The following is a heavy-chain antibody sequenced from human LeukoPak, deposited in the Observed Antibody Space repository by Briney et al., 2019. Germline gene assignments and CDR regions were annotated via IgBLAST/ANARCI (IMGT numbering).Heavy chain of an antibody. CDR3: ARVGCRGGSCSSRGDYYYGMDV. J-gene: IGHJ6*02. D-gene: IGHD2-15*01. CDR2: ISSTGNFL. CDR1: GFTFSSYS. Sequence: GGSLRLSCAASGFTFSSYSMNWVRQAQGKGREWVSSISSTGNFLHYADSVKGRFTISRDNAKNSLYLQMDSLRGEDTAVYFCARVGCRGGSCSSRGDYYYGMDVWGQGTTVTVSS. V-gene: IGHV3-21*06.